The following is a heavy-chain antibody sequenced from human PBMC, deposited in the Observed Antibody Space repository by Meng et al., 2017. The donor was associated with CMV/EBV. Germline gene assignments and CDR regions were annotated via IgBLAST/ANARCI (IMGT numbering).Heavy chain of an antibody. CDR1: GGSFSGYY. Sequence: VTPPPGGGGLLEPSATLSLTCAVYGGSFSGYYWSWIRQPPGKGLEWIGEINHSGSTNYNPSLKSRVTISVDTSKNQFSLKLSSVTAADTAVYYCARGGIAAAGPFDYWGQGTLVTVSS. V-gene: IGHV4-34*02. D-gene: IGHD6-13*01. J-gene: IGHJ4*02. CDR2: INHSGST. CDR3: ARGGIAAAGPFDY.